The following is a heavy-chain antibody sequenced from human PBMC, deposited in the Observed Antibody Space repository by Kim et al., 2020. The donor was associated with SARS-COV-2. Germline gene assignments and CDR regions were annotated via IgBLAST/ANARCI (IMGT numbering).Heavy chain of an antibody. CDR2: IIPIFGTA. D-gene: IGHD3-10*01. J-gene: IGHJ4*02. CDR1: GGTFSSYA. Sequence: SVKVSCKASGGTFSSYAISWVRQAPGQGLEWMGGIIPIFGTANYAQKFQGRVTITADESTSTAYMELSSLRSEDTAVYYCASADYYGSGSGDYWGQGTLVTVSS. CDR3: ASADYYGSGSGDY. V-gene: IGHV1-69*13.